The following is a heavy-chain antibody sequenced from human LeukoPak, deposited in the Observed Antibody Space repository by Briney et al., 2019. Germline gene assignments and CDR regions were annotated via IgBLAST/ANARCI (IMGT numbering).Heavy chain of an antibody. CDR2: IIPIFGTA. D-gene: IGHD5-24*01. CDR3: ATRLPDGYSLE. V-gene: IGHV1-69*13. Sequence: SVKVSCKASGGTFSSYAISWVRQAPGQGLEWMGGIIPIFGTANYAQKFQGRVTITADESTGTAYMELSSLRSEDTAVYYCATRLPDGYSLEWGQGTLVTVSS. J-gene: IGHJ4*02. CDR1: GGTFSSYA.